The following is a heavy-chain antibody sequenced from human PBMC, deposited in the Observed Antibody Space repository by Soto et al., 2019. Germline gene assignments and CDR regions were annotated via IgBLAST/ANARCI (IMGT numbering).Heavy chain of an antibody. J-gene: IGHJ5*02. CDR2: IYATGTT. CDR1: GASIRGYH. D-gene: IGHD1-1*01. V-gene: IGHV4-4*07. Sequence: SVRLWLTCSACGASIRGYHWSWTGKYARTGLEWIGRIYATGTTDYNPSLKSRVMMSVDTSKKQFSLKLRYVKSEDTDVYYCVRDGTKTLRDWFDPWGQGISVTVS. CDR3: VRDGTKTLRDWFDP.